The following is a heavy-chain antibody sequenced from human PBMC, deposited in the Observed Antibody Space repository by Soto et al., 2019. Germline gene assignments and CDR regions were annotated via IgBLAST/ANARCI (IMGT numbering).Heavy chain of an antibody. D-gene: IGHD3-9*01. V-gene: IGHV4-59*08. CDR1: GGSISSYY. J-gene: IGHJ4*02. CDR2: IYYSGST. CDR3: ARHVVYYDILTCYPPPIDY. Sequence: QVQLQESGPGLVKPSETLSLTCTVSGGSISSYYWSWIRQPPGKGLEWIGYIYYSGSTNYNPSLMSRVTISLHTSKNQFSLKLSSVTAADTAVYCCARHVVYYDILTCYPPPIDYWGQGTLVTVSS.